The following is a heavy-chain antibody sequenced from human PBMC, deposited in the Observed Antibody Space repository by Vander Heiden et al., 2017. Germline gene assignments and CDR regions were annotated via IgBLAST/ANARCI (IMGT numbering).Heavy chain of an antibody. Sequence: EVQLLESGGGLVKPGGSLRLSCAAAGSTFSSYAMSWFRQAPGKGLEWVSAISGSGGSTYYADSVKGRFTISRDNSKNTLYLQMNSLRAEDTAVYYCAKDDGSSWYGMDVWGQGTTVTVSS. J-gene: IGHJ6*02. D-gene: IGHD6-13*01. V-gene: IGHV3-23*01. CDR1: GSTFSSYA. CDR2: ISGSGGST. CDR3: AKDDGSSWYGMDV.